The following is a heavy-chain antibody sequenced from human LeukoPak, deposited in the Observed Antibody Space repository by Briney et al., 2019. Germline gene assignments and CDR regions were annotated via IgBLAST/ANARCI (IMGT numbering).Heavy chain of an antibody. D-gene: IGHD3-9*01. CDR2: IYTSGST. CDR1: GGSISSGSYY. J-gene: IGHJ5*02. CDR3: ARAHTRLRYFDWLENWFDP. V-gene: IGHV4-61*02. Sequence: PSETLSLTCTVSGGSISSGSYYWSWIRQPAGKGLEWIGRIYTSGSTNYNPSLKSRVTISVDTSKNQFSLKLSSVTAADTAVYYCARAHTRLRYFDWLENWFDPWGQGTLVTVSS.